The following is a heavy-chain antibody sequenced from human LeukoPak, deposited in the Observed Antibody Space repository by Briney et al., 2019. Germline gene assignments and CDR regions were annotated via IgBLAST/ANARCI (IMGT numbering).Heavy chain of an antibody. J-gene: IGHJ4*02. CDR2: IRNKASSNAT. V-gene: IGHV3-73*01. CDR1: GFTFSGSA. CDR3: ATNYYDNSAYFHLDY. Sequence: PGGSLRLSCAASGFTFSGSAMHWIRQASGKGLEWVGRIRNKASSNATAYAASVKGRFTISRDDSKNTAYLQMNSLKIEDTAVYYCATNYYDNSAYFHLDYWGQGTLVTVSS. D-gene: IGHD3-22*01.